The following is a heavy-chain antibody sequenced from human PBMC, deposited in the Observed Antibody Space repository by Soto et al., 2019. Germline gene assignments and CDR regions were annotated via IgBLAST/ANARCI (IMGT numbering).Heavy chain of an antibody. CDR2: IYYSGST. Sequence: LSLTCTVGGGSISSYYWSWIRQPPGKGLEWIGYIYYSGSTNYNPSLKSRVTISVDTSKNQFSLKLSSVTAADTAVYYCARDILDYDILTGYKYNWFDPWGQGTLVTVSS. J-gene: IGHJ5*02. CDR1: GGSISSYY. CDR3: ARDILDYDILTGYKYNWFDP. D-gene: IGHD3-9*01. V-gene: IGHV4-59*01.